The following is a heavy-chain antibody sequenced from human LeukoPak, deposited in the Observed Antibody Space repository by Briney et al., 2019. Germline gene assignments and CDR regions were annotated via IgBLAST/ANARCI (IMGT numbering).Heavy chain of an antibody. CDR1: GGSISSSSYY. V-gene: IGHV4-39*07. CDR3: ARGSRRYSGYEGVRYFDY. Sequence: PSETLSLTXTVSGGSISSSSYYWGWIRQPPGKGLEWIGSIYYSGSTYYNPSLKSRVTISVDTSKNQFSLKLSSVTAADTAVYYCARGSRRYSGYEGVRYFDYWGPGTLVTVSS. J-gene: IGHJ4*02. CDR2: IYYSGST. D-gene: IGHD5-12*01.